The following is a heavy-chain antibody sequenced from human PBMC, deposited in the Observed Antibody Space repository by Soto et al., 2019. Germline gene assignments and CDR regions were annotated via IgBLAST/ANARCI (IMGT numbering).Heavy chain of an antibody. D-gene: IGHD1-26*01. CDR2: ISAYNGNT. V-gene: IGHV1-18*01. J-gene: IGHJ6*04. Sequence: ASVKVSCKASGYTFTSYGISWVRQAPGQGLEWMGWISAYNGNTNYAQKLQGRVTMTTDTSTSTAYMELRSLRSDDTAVYYCARVLRYSGSYGTGFYYYYGMDVWGKGTTVTVSS. CDR3: ARVLRYSGSYGTGFYYYYGMDV. CDR1: GYTFTSYG.